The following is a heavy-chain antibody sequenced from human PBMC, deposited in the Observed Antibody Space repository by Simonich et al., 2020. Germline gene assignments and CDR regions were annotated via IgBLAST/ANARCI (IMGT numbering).Heavy chain of an antibody. CDR3: ARDRAARYYYYYYMDV. Sequence: QVQLVQSGAEVKKPGASVKVSCKASGYTFTGYYMHWVRQAPGQGLGWRGWINPNLGGTTYAQKFQGRVTMTRETSISTAYMELSRLRSDDTAVYYCARDRAARYYYYYYMDVWGKGTTVTVSS. CDR2: INPNLGGT. V-gene: IGHV1-2*02. CDR1: GYTFTGYY. J-gene: IGHJ6*03. D-gene: IGHD6-6*01.